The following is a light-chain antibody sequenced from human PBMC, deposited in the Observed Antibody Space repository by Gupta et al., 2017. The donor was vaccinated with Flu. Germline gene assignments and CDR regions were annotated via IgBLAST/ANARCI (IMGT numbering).Light chain of an antibody. CDR2: AAS. CDR3: QKESRARLT. CDR1: QGINNW. V-gene: IGKV1-27*01. J-gene: IGKJ4*01. Sequence: DIQMTQSPSSLSASVGDRVTITCRANQGINNWLAWYLQKPGKVPKLLIDAASTVQSGVPSRFSGSRSGTDFTLAISSLQPEDVATYYCQKESRARLTFGGGTRVEL.